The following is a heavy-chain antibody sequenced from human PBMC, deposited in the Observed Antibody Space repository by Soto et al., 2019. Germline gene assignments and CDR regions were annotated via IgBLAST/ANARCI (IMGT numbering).Heavy chain of an antibody. J-gene: IGHJ6*02. V-gene: IGHV1-69*13. CDR3: ARGYCSGGNCYSGMDV. CDR1: GGTFSTHA. CDR2: IIPISGTT. Sequence: SVKVSCKASGGTFSTHAIIWVRQAPGHGLEWMGGIIPISGTTYYTQKFQGRVTITADEPTSTAFMELSSLKSEDTAVFYCARGYCSGGNCYSGMDVWGQGTMVSVSS. D-gene: IGHD2-15*01.